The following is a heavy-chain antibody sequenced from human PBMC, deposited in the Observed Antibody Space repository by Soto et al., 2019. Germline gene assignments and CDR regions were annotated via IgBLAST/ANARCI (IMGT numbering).Heavy chain of an antibody. CDR1: GFTFSSYG. CDR2: IWYDGSNK. D-gene: IGHD6-6*01. J-gene: IGHJ4*02. Sequence: GGSLRLSCAASGFTFSSYGMHWVRQAPGKGLEWVAVIWYDGSNKYYADSVKGRSTISRDNSKNTLYLQMNSLRAEDTAVYYCAKDGLIAARPRNYFDYWGQGTLVTVSS. CDR3: AKDGLIAARPRNYFDY. V-gene: IGHV3-33*06.